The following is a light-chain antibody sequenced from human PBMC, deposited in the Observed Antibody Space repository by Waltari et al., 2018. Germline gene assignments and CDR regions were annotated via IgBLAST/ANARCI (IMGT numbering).Light chain of an antibody. Sequence: QSALTQPASVSGSPGQSIHISCPGTSSDVGTYNLVSWYQHHPAKAPKLRIYEGTKRPSGVSNRFSGSKSGNTASLTISGLQAEDEAHYYCCSYAGGRPHVVFGGGTQLTVL. J-gene: IGLJ2*01. CDR2: EGT. V-gene: IGLV2-23*01. CDR3: CSYAGGRPHVV. CDR1: SSDVGTYNL.